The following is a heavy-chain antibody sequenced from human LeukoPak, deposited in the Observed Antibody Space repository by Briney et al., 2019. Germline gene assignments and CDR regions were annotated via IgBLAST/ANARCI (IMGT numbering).Heavy chain of an antibody. J-gene: IGHJ5*02. CDR2: IIPILGIA. V-gene: IGHV1-69*04. D-gene: IGHD5-12*01. CDR3: ARTQGRGYSGYDRSRFDP. Sequence: SVKVSCTASGGTFSSYAISWVRQAPGQGLEWMGRIIPILGIANYAQKFQGRVTITADKSTSTAYMELSSLRSEDTAVYYCARTQGRGYSGYDRSRFDPWGQGTLVTVSS. CDR1: GGTFSSYA.